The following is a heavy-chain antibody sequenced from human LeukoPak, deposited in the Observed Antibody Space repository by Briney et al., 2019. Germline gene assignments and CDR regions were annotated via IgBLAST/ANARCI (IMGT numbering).Heavy chain of an antibody. D-gene: IGHD3-10*01. J-gene: IGHJ6*03. CDR1: GYTFTGYY. V-gene: IGHV1-2*02. Sequence: ASVKVSCKASGYTFTGYYMHWVRQAPGQGLEWMGWINPNSGGTNYAQKFQDRVTMTRDTSISTAYMELSSLRSEDTAVYYCARAFGEGYYYYYMDVWGKGTTVTVSS. CDR2: INPNSGGT. CDR3: ARAFGEGYYYYYMDV.